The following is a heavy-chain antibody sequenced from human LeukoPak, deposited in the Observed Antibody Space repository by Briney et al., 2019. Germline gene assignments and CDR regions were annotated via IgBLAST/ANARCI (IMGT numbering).Heavy chain of an antibody. CDR2: IYYSGST. CDR1: GGSISSGGYY. V-gene: IGHV4-31*03. Sequence: SETLSLTCTVSGGSISSGGYYWSWIRQHPGKGLEWIGYIYYSGSTYYNPSLKSRVTISVDTSKNQFSLKLSSVTTADTAVYYCARGTGTTWFDPWGQGTLVTVSS. D-gene: IGHD1-1*01. CDR3: ARGTGTTWFDP. J-gene: IGHJ5*02.